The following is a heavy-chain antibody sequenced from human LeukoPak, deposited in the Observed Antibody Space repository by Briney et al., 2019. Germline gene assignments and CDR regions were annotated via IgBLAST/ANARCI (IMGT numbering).Heavy chain of an antibody. CDR3: AKFYDISTGYSDY. CDR1: GFTFSSYA. J-gene: IGHJ4*02. Sequence: GGSLRLSCAASGFTFSSYAMSWVRRSPGKGLEWVSVISGGGGSTYYADSVKGRFTISRDNSKNTLYLQMNSLRADDTAVYYCAKFYDISTGYSDYWGQGTLVTVSS. D-gene: IGHD3-9*01. CDR2: ISGGGGST. V-gene: IGHV3-23*01.